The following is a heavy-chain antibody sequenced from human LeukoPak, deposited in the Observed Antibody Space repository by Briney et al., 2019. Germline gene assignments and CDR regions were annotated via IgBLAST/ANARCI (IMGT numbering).Heavy chain of an antibody. V-gene: IGHV3-7*03. CDR2: INHNGNVN. D-gene: IGHD2-15*01. J-gene: IGHJ6*02. CDR1: GFTFSSYW. CDR3: ARGGSLDV. Sequence: GGSLRLSCAASGFTFSSYWMNWARQAPGKGLEWVASINHNGNVNYYVDSVKGRFTISRDNAKNSLYLQMSNLRAEDTAVYFCARGGSLDVWGQGATVTVSS.